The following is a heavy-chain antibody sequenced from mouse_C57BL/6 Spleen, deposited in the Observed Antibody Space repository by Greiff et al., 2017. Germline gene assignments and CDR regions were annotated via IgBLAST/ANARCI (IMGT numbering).Heavy chain of an antibody. Sequence: VQLQQPGAELVMPGASVKLSCKASGYTFTSYWMHWVKQRPGQGLEWIGEIDPSDSYTNYNQKFKGKSTLTVDKSSSTAYMQLSSLTSEDSAVYYCARKGDDYDWFAYWGQGTLVTVSA. V-gene: IGHV1-69*01. J-gene: IGHJ3*01. CDR1: GYTFTSYW. CDR2: IDPSDSYT. CDR3: ARKGDDYDWFAY. D-gene: IGHD2-4*01.